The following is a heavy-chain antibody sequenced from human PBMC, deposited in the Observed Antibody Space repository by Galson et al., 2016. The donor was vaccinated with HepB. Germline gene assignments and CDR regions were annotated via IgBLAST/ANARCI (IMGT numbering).Heavy chain of an antibody. J-gene: IGHJ4*02. V-gene: IGHV1-18*01. CDR2: INCYNGNR. Sequence: SCKASGYRFKNYGVTWVRQAPGQGLEWLGWINCYNGNRNYAQSLQGRITMTVDTNTNTAYMELSSLASDDTAVYYCARGQTPTSTYSYGDDSFDFWGQGTLVTVSS. D-gene: IGHD5-18*01. CDR3: ARGQTPTSTYSYGDDSFDF. CDR1: GYRFKNYG.